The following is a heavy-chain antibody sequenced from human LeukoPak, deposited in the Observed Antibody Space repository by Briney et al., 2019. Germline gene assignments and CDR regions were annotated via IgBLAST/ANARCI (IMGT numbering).Heavy chain of an antibody. Sequence: GGSLRLSCAASGFTFSSYWMSWVRQAPGKGLEWVANIKQDGSEKYYVDSVKGRFTISRDNAKNSLYLQMNSLRAEDTAVYYCARIDAVAASYYYYYMDVWGKGTTVTVSS. D-gene: IGHD6-19*01. CDR1: GFTFSSYW. CDR2: IKQDGSEK. CDR3: ARIDAVAASYYYYYMDV. J-gene: IGHJ6*03. V-gene: IGHV3-7*01.